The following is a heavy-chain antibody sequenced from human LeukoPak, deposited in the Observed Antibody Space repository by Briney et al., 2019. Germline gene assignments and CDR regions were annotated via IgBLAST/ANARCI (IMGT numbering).Heavy chain of an antibody. CDR2: INPKTGDT. V-gene: IGHV1-2*02. Sequence: ASVKVSCKASGYTFTGQYLYWARQTPGQGLEWMGWINPKTGDTDSAQNFQGRVTMTRDTSITTVYMELSSLTSDDTAVYYCARGYYGMDVWGQGTAVTVSS. CDR3: ARGYYGMDV. CDR1: GYTFTGQY. J-gene: IGHJ6*02.